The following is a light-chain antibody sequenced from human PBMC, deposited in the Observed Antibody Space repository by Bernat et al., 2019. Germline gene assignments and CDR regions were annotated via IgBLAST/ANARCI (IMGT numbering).Light chain of an antibody. CDR1: SSDVGSNS. V-gene: IGLV1-44*01. J-gene: IGLJ3*02. CDR3: ASWDDSLNGWV. Sequence: QSVLTQPPSASGTPGQRVTISCSGSSSDVGSNSVTWYQQFPGTAPKVLMYATNERPSGVPDRFSGSKSGTSASLAISGPQSDDEGDYYCASWDDSLNGWVFGGGTKLTVL. CDR2: ATN.